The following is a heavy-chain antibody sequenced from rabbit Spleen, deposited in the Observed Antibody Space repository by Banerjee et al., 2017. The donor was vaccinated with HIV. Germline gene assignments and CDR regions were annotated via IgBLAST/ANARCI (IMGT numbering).Heavy chain of an antibody. CDR3: ARSAYSSGSPTYRTNL. CDR1: GFSFSSNYY. Sequence: QSLEESGGDMVKPGASLTLTCTASGFSFSSNYYICWVRQAPGKGLEWIGCIYPDGSGSTAYASWAKGRFTISKTSSTTVTLQMISLTAADTATYFCARSAYSSGSPTYRTNLWGPGTLVTVS. V-gene: IGHV1S40*01. D-gene: IGHD1-1*01. CDR2: IYPDGSGST. J-gene: IGHJ4*01.